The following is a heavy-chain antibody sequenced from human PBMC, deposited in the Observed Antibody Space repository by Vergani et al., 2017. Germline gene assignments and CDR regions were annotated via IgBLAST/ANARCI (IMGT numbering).Heavy chain of an antibody. V-gene: IGHV1-69*01. CDR2: IIPIFGTA. CDR1: GGTFSSYA. Sequence: QVQLVQSGAEVKKPGSSVKVSCKASGGTFSSYAISWVRQAPGQGLEWMGGIIPIFGTANYAQKFQGRVTITADESTSTAYMDLSSLRSEDTAVYYCASDILTGYNGYYYGMDVWGQGTTVTVSS. D-gene: IGHD3-9*01. J-gene: IGHJ6*02. CDR3: ASDILTGYNGYYYGMDV.